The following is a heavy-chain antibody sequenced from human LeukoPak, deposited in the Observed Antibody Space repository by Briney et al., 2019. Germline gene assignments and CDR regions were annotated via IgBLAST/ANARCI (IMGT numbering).Heavy chain of an antibody. Sequence: ASVKVSCKASGYTFTSYYMHCVRQAPGQGLEWMGIINPSGGSTSFAQKFQGRVTMTRDTSTSTVYMELSSLRSEDTAVYYCAREGSSGSYGSWGQGTLVTVSS. CDR1: GYTFTSYY. CDR3: AREGSSGSYGS. V-gene: IGHV1-46*01. J-gene: IGHJ5*02. D-gene: IGHD1-26*01. CDR2: INPSGGST.